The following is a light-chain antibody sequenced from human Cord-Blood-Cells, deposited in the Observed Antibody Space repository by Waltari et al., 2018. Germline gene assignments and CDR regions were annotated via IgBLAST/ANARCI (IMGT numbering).Light chain of an antibody. J-gene: IGKJ2*01. CDR2: GAS. Sequence: EIVFTPSPGTLSISPGERATFSCRASQSVSSSYLAWYQQKPGQAPRLLIYGASSRATGIPDRFSGSGSGTDFTLTISRLEPEDFAVYYCQQYGSSPYTFGQGTKLEIK. CDR3: QQYGSSPYT. V-gene: IGKV3-20*01. CDR1: QSVSSSY.